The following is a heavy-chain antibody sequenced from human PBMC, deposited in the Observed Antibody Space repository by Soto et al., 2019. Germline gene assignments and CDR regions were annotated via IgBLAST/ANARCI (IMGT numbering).Heavy chain of an antibody. CDR1: GFTFSSYA. J-gene: IGHJ4*02. CDR2: ISGSGGST. CDR3: AKDQMDIVATISH. Sequence: QLGGSLRLSCAASGFTFSSYAMSWVRQAPGKGLEWVSAISGSGGSTYYADSVKGRFTISRDNSKNTLYLQMNSLRAEDTAVYYCAKDQMDIVATISHWGQGTLVTVSS. D-gene: IGHD5-12*01. V-gene: IGHV3-23*01.